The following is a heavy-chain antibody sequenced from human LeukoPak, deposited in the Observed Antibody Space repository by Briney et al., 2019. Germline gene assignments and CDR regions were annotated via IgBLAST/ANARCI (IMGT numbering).Heavy chain of an antibody. CDR2: MYSSGST. V-gene: IGHV4-39*07. Sequence: SETLSLTCTVSGGSISSSSYYWGWIRQPPGKGLEWIGSMYSSGSTYYNPSLKSRVIMSVDTSKNQFSLKLSSVTAADTAVYYCASRSSIWSGYQDTLYYFDSWGQGTLVTVSS. D-gene: IGHD3-3*01. CDR1: GGSISSSSYY. J-gene: IGHJ4*02. CDR3: ASRSSIWSGYQDTLYYFDS.